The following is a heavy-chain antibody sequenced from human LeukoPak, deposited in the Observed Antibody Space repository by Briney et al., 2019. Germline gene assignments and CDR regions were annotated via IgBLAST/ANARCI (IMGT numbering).Heavy chain of an antibody. V-gene: IGHV1-69*06. CDR3: ARGTTDVQQERRYAYGMVV. D-gene: IGHD1-1*01. CDR1: GGTFSSYA. CDR2: IIPIFGTA. Sequence: SSVKVSCKASGGTFSSYAISWVRQAPGQELEWMGGIIPIFGTANYAQKFQGRVTLTADKSTITAYMDLSSLTPEDTAVYHCARGTTDVQQERRYAYGMVVWGKGPTIPVSS. J-gene: IGHJ6*04.